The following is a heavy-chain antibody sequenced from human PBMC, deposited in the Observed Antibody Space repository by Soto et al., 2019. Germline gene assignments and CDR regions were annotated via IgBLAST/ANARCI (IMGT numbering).Heavy chain of an antibody. D-gene: IGHD4-17*01. V-gene: IGHV4-39*01. J-gene: IGHJ4*02. CDR3: ARIRDYGEGGLDY. CDR1: GGSISSRSYY. Sequence: QLQLQESGPGLVKPSETLSLTCTVSGGSISSRSYYWGWIRQPPGKGLEWIGSIYYSGSTYYNPSLNSRGSIAVDTSKKLFSLKLGSVTAADTDVYYCARIRDYGEGGLDYWGQGTLVPVSS. CDR2: IYYSGST.